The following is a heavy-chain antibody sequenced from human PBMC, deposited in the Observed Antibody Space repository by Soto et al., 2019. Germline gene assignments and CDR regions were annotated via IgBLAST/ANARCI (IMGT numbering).Heavy chain of an antibody. D-gene: IGHD3-10*01. J-gene: IGHJ5*02. Sequence: EVQLVESGGGLVQPGGSLRLSCAASGFTLSSYWMHWFRQAPGEGLVWVSRINSDGRTTNYADSVRGRFTISRDNAKNTLYLQMNSLRAADTAVYYCARSGVGWFDPWGQGTLVTVSS. V-gene: IGHV3-74*01. CDR2: INSDGRTT. CDR1: GFTLSSYW. CDR3: ARSGVGWFDP.